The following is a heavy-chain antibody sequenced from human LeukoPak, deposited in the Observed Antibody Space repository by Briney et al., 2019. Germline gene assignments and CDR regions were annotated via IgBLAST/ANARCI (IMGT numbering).Heavy chain of an antibody. CDR1: GGSVSSGSYY. J-gene: IGHJ1*01. Sequence: PSETLSLTCTVSGGSVSSGSYYWSWIRQPPGKGLEWIGYIYYSGSINYNPSLKSRVTISVDTSKNQFSLKLSSVTAADTAVYYCARHEQYCGGDCYSEYFQHWARAPWSPSPQ. D-gene: IGHD2-21*02. V-gene: IGHV4-61*01. CDR2: IYYSGSI. CDR3: ARHEQYCGGDCYSEYFQH.